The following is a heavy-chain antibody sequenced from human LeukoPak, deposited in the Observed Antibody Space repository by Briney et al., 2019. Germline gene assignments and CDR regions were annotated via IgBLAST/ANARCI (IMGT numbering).Heavy chain of an antibody. D-gene: IGHD3-22*01. V-gene: IGHV3-7*01. CDR3: ARDRNSGYFYFDY. Sequence: GGSLRLSCVASGFTFNSYWMSWVRQAPGKGLEWVANIKQDGSEKYYVDSVKGRFTISRDNARNSLYLQMNSLRAEDTAVYYCARDRNSGYFYFDYWGQGTLVTVSS. CDR2: IKQDGSEK. CDR1: GFTFNSYW. J-gene: IGHJ4*02.